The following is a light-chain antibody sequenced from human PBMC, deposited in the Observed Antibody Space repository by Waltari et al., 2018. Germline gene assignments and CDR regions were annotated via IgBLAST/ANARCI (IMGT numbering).Light chain of an antibody. CDR3: QVWDSNNDHWV. J-gene: IGLJ3*02. CDR2: YDK. CDR1: NIGSKS. Sequence: SYVVTQAPSVSVAPGTTARITCGGNNIGSKSVNWYRQKPGQAPVLVMYYDKDRPSGIPERFSGSNSGNTATLIISRVEAGDEADYYCQVWDSNNDHWVFGGGTRVTVL. V-gene: IGLV3-21*04.